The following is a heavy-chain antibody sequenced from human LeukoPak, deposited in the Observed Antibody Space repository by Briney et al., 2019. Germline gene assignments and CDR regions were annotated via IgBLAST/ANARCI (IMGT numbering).Heavy chain of an antibody. D-gene: IGHD6-13*01. Sequence: SGGSLRLSCAASGFTFSSYWMSWVRQAPGKGLEWVANIKQDGSEKYYVDSVKGRFTISRDNAKNSLYLQMNSLRAEDTAVCYCARAYSSSWLAYYYYGMDVWGQGTTVTVSS. J-gene: IGHJ6*02. CDR2: IKQDGSEK. CDR1: GFTFSSYW. CDR3: ARAYSSSWLAYYYYGMDV. V-gene: IGHV3-7*01.